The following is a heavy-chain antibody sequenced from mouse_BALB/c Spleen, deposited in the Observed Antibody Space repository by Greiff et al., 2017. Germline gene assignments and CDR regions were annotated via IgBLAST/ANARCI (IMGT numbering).Heavy chain of an antibody. CDR2: IWAGGST. CDR3: ARYDSLAY. V-gene: IGHV2-9*02. J-gene: IGHJ3*01. Sequence: VKLEESGPGLVAPSQSLSITCTVSGFSLTSYGVHWVRQPPGKGLEWLGVIWAGGSTNYNSALMSRLSISKDNSKSQVFLKMNSLQTDDTAMYYCARYDSLAYWGQGTLVTVSA. CDR1: GFSLTSYG. D-gene: IGHD2-4*01.